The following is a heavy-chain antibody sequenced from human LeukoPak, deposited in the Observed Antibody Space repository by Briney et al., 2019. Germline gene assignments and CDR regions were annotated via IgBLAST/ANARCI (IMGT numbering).Heavy chain of an antibody. J-gene: IGHJ4*02. CDR3: ALCSLRYSSGSYVFDY. Sequence: GGSLRLSCAASGFTFGSYWMHWVRQVPGKGLVWVSRINSDGSSTSYADSVKGRFTISRDSTKNTLYLQMNSLRAEDTAVYYCALCSLRYSSGSYVFDYWGQGALVTVSS. CDR2: INSDGSST. D-gene: IGHD6-19*01. V-gene: IGHV3-74*01. CDR1: GFTFGSYW.